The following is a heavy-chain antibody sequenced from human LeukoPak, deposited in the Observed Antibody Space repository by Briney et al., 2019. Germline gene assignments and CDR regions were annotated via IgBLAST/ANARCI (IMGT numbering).Heavy chain of an antibody. CDR3: ARGHPLELELRAAFAGDYYYGMDV. D-gene: IGHD3-10*01. CDR2: ISGYSDDT. V-gene: IGHV1-18*01. CDR1: GYTFTSYG. J-gene: IGHJ6*02. Sequence: ASVKVSCKASGYTFTSYGITWVRQAPGQGLEWMGWISGYSDDTNYAQKFQGRVTMTTGTSTAYMELRSLTSDDTAVYYCARGHPLELELRAAFAGDYYYGMDVGGQGTTVTVS.